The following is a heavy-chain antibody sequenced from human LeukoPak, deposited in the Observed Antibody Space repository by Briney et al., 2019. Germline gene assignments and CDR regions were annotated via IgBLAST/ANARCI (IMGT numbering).Heavy chain of an antibody. D-gene: IGHD5-24*01. CDR2: INPSGGST. Sequence: ASVKVSCKASGYTFTSYYMHWVRQAPGQGLEWMGIINPSGGSTSYAQKFQGRVTMTRGMSTSTVYMELSSLRSEDTAVYYCAREGKMATITLVRRFYFDYWGQGTLVTVSS. V-gene: IGHV1-46*01. CDR1: GYTFTSYY. CDR3: AREGKMATITLVRRFYFDY. J-gene: IGHJ4*02.